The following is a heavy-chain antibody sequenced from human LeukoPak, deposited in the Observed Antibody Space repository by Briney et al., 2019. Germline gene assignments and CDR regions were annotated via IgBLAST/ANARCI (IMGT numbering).Heavy chain of an antibody. V-gene: IGHV4-4*07. D-gene: IGHD6-13*01. Sequence: TPSETLSLTCTVSGASVSTYYWTWIRQPAVKGLEWIGRVHTSGSTNYNPSLKSRVTMSVDTSKNQFSLKLSSVTAAGTAVYYCAREVPRYSCSWHLDYWGQGTLVTVSS. CDR3: AREVPRYSCSWHLDY. J-gene: IGHJ4*02. CDR1: GASVSTYY. CDR2: VHTSGST.